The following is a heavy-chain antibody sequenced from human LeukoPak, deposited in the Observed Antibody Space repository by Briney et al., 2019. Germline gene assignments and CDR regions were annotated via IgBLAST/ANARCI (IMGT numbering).Heavy chain of an antibody. CDR3: AKWDTYYDSSGYYFY. J-gene: IGHJ4*02. Sequence: GGSLRLSCAASGFTFSSYGMSWVRQAPGKGLEWVSGISGSGRTYYADSVKGRFTISRDNSKNTLYLQMNSLRAEDTAVYYCAKWDTYYDSSGYYFYWGQGTLVTVSS. V-gene: IGHV3-23*01. CDR1: GFTFSSYG. CDR2: ISGSGRT. D-gene: IGHD3-22*01.